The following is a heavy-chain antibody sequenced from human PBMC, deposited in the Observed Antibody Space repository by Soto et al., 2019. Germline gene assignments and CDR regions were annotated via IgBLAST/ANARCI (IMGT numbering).Heavy chain of an antibody. D-gene: IGHD2-15*01. V-gene: IGHV2-26*01. Sequence: SGPTLVNGTETLTLTCTVSGFSLSEAKMGVSWIRQPPGKALEWLAHILSNDEEVYSTSLENRLTISKDTSKSQVVLTLTDIDPLDTATYYCARIRGYCSGGSCYYYYYAMDVWGQGTTVTVSS. J-gene: IGHJ6*02. CDR1: GFSLSEAKMG. CDR3: ARIRGYCSGGSCYYYYYAMDV. CDR2: ILSNDEE.